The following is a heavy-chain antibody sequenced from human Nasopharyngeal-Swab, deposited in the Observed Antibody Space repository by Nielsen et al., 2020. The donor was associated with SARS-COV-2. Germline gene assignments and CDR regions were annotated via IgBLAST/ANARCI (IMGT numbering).Heavy chain of an antibody. Sequence: SETLSLTCTVSGGSISSGSYYWSWIRQPAGKGLEWIGRIYTSGSTNYNPSLKSRVTISVDTSKNQFSLKLSSVTAADTAVYYCARAIPFSPGNYYFDYWGQGTLVTVSS. CDR1: GGSISSGSYY. V-gene: IGHV4-61*02. CDR2: IYTSGST. J-gene: IGHJ4*02. D-gene: IGHD1-7*01. CDR3: ARAIPFSPGNYYFDY.